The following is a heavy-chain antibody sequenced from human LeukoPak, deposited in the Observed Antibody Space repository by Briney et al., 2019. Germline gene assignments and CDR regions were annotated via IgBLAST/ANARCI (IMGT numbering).Heavy chain of an antibody. Sequence: SETLSLTCAVYGGSFSGYYWSWIRQPPGNGLEWIGEINHSGSTNYNPSLKSRVTISVDTSKNQFSLKPSSVTAADTAVYYCARGRPAPKYYYDSSGYYPPYYFDYWGQGTLVTVSS. V-gene: IGHV4-34*01. CDR1: GGSFSGYY. D-gene: IGHD3-22*01. J-gene: IGHJ4*02. CDR2: INHSGST. CDR3: ARGRPAPKYYYDSSGYYPPYYFDY.